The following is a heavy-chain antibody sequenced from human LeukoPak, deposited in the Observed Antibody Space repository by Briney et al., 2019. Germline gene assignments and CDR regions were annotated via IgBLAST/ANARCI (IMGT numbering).Heavy chain of an antibody. CDR2: MNHSGST. CDR3: ARGGTAYGSGSYYKGLTDY. CDR1: GGSFSGYY. J-gene: IGHJ4*02. Sequence: SETLSLTCAVYGGSFSGYYWSWIRQPPGKGLEWIGEMNHSGSTNYNPSLKSRVTISVDTSKNQFSLKLSSVTAADTAVYYCARGGTAYGSGSYYKGLTDYWGQGTLVTVSS. D-gene: IGHD3-10*01. V-gene: IGHV4-34*01.